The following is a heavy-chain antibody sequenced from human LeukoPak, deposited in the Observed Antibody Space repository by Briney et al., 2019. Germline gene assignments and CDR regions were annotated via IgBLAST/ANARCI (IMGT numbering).Heavy chain of an antibody. D-gene: IGHD2-21*01. V-gene: IGHV3-7*03. J-gene: IGHJ4*02. CDR3: ASRHCSGGDCYFAGADPFDH. CDR2: IKEGGSES. CDR1: GFTFSSDW. Sequence: PGGSLRLSCAVSGFTFSSDWMTWVRQAPGKGLEWVANIKEGGSESYYVDSVKGRFTISRDNTKNSLYLQMNSLRAEDTAVYYCASRHCSGGDCYFAGADPFDHWGQGTLVAVSS.